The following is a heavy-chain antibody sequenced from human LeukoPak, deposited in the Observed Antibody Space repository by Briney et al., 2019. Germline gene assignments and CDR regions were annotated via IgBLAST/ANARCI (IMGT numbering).Heavy chain of an antibody. CDR1: GFTFSSYA. CDR2: ISYDGSNK. V-gene: IGHV3-30*04. CDR3: AKGRYGDYVLLDY. Sequence: GGSLRLSCAASGFTFSSYAMHWVRQAPGKGLEWVAVISYDGSNKYYADSVKGRFTISRDNAKNSLYLQMNSLRAEDTALYYCAKGRYGDYVLLDYWGQGTLVTVSS. J-gene: IGHJ4*02. D-gene: IGHD4-17*01.